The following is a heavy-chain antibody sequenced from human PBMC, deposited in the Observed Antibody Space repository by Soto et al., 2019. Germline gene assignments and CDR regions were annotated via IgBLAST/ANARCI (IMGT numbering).Heavy chain of an antibody. D-gene: IGHD6-6*01. CDR2: IWYDGSNK. CDR1: GFTFSSYG. J-gene: IGHJ4*02. V-gene: IGHV3-33*01. CDR3: ASGEWYSGSPGIDY. Sequence: GGSLRLSCAASGFTFSSYGMHWVRQAPGKGLEWVAVIWYDGSNKYYADSVKGRFTISRDNSKNTLYLQMNSLRAEDTAVYYCASGEWYSGSPGIDYWGQGTLVTVSS.